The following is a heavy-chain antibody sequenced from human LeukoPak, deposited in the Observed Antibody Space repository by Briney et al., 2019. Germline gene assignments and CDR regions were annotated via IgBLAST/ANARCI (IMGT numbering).Heavy chain of an antibody. CDR2: ISDSGST. Sequence: SETLSLTCTVSGGSISSYYWSWVRQFPGKGLEWIGYISDSGSTNYSPSLESRVTISVDTSKNKFFLILSSVTAADTAVYYCARRGRTVVGDTGYHYWYFDNWGQGTLVTVSS. CDR1: GGSISSYY. D-gene: IGHD5-12*01. V-gene: IGHV4-59*08. J-gene: IGHJ4*02. CDR3: ARRGRTVVGDTGYHYWYFDN.